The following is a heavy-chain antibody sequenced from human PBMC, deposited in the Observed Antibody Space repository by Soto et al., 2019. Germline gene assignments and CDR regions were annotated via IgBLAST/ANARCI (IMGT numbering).Heavy chain of an antibody. V-gene: IGHV3-23*01. Sequence: GGSLRLSCAASGFTFSSYAMSWVRQAPGKGLEWVSAISGSGGSTYYADSVKGRFTISRDNSKNTPYLQMNSLRAEDTAVYYCAKATVGATTFYYYGMDVWGQGTTVTVSS. CDR2: ISGSGGST. D-gene: IGHD1-26*01. CDR3: AKATVGATTFYYYGMDV. CDR1: GFTFSSYA. J-gene: IGHJ6*02.